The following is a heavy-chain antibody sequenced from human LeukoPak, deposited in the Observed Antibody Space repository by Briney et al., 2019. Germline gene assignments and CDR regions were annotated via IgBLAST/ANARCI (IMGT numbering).Heavy chain of an antibody. V-gene: IGHV4-59*01. CDR1: GGSISTYY. D-gene: IGHD3-22*01. CDR2: IHYSGST. CDR3: ARASYSYDINGWVPFDY. J-gene: IGHJ4*02. Sequence: SETLSLTCTVSGGSISTYYWSWIRQPPGKGLEWIGYIHYSGSTNYNPSLKSRVTISRDTSKNQFSLNLSSVTAADTAVYYCARASYSYDINGWVPFDYWGQGTLVTVSS.